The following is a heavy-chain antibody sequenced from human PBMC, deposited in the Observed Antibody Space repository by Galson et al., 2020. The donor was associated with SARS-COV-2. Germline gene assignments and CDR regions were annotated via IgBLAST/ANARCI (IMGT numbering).Heavy chain of an antibody. CDR3: ARAQYLSGAYSFFDY. J-gene: IGHJ4*02. D-gene: IGHD1-26*01. CDR2: ISYDGSDK. V-gene: IGHV3-30*04. Sequence: GESLKISCAASGFIFRDYAIHWVRQAPGKGLEWVAVISYDGSDKYYADSVKGRFTISRDNSKNTLYLQMSSLRAEDTALYYCARAQYLSGAYSFFDYWGQGTLVTVSS. CDR1: GFIFRDYA.